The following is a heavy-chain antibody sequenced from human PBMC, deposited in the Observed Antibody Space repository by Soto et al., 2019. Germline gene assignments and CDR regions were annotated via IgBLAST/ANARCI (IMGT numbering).Heavy chain of an antibody. Sequence: ASVKVSCKASGYTFTSYAMHWVRQAPGQRLEWMGWINAGNGNTKYSQKFQGRVTITRDTSASTAYMELSSLRSEDTAVYYCARDRPSPYCSSTSCSSYFDYWGQGTLVTVSS. J-gene: IGHJ4*02. CDR2: INAGNGNT. CDR3: ARDRPSPYCSSTSCSSYFDY. CDR1: GYTFTSYA. D-gene: IGHD2-2*01. V-gene: IGHV1-3*01.